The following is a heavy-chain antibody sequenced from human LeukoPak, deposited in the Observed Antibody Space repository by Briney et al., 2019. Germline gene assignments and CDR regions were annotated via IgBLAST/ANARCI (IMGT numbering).Heavy chain of an antibody. CDR2: INPNSGGT. CDR1: GYTFTGYY. Sequence: ASVKVSCKASGYTFTGYYMHWVRQAPGQGLEWMGWINPNSGGTNYAQKFQGRVTMTRDTSISTAYMELSRLRSDDTAVYYCACTDYYDSSGSRFDPWGQGTLVTVSS. J-gene: IGHJ5*02. CDR3: ACTDYYDSSGSRFDP. D-gene: IGHD3-22*01. V-gene: IGHV1-2*02.